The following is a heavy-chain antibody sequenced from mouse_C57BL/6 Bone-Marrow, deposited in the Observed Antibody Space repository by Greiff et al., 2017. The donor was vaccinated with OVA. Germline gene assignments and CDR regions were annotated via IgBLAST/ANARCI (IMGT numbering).Heavy chain of an antibody. V-gene: IGHV2-6*01. Sequence: VMLVESGPGLVAPSQSLSITCTVSGFSLTSYGVDWVRQSPGKGLEWLGVIWGVGSTNYNSALKSRLSISKDNSKSQVFLKMNSLQTDDTAMDYCASEDIWARRFAYWGQGTLVTVSA. J-gene: IGHJ3*01. CDR3: ASEDIWARRFAY. CDR1: GFSLTSYG. D-gene: IGHD1-1*02. CDR2: IWGVGST.